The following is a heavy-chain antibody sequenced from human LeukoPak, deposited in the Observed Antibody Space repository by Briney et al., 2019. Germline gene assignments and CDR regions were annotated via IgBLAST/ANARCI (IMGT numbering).Heavy chain of an antibody. CDR2: ISSSGSTI. V-gene: IGHV3-11*04. Sequence: GGSLRLSCAASGFTFSDYYMSWIRQAPGKGLEWVSYISSSGSTIYYADSVKGRFTISRDNAKNSLYLQMNSLRAEDTAVYYCARDKVDIVVVPAKESDYKYYYFMDVWGKGTTVTVSS. J-gene: IGHJ6*03. D-gene: IGHD2-2*01. CDR1: GFTFSDYY. CDR3: ARDKVDIVVVPAKESDYKYYYFMDV.